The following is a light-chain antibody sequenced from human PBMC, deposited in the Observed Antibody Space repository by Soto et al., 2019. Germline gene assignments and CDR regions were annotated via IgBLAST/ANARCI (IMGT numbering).Light chain of an antibody. Sequence: DIQMTQSPYSLSASVGDRVTITCRASQGISNYLAWYQQRPGQVHKLLIYGAFTLQSGVPSRFSGSGSGTDFTLTISSLQPEDVAPYYCHKYNSAPYAFGQGTKLEI. CDR2: GAF. CDR3: HKYNSAPYA. J-gene: IGKJ2*01. CDR1: QGISNY. V-gene: IGKV1-27*01.